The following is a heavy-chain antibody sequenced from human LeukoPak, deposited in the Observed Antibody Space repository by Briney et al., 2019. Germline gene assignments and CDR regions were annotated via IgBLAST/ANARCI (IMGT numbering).Heavy chain of an antibody. J-gene: IGHJ5*02. Sequence: ASVKVSCKVSGYTLTELSMHWVRQAPGKGPEWMGGFDPEDGETIYAQKFQGRVTMTEDTSTDTAYMELSSLRSEDTAVYYCATRRNYDYVWGSYRYSSYWFDPWGQGTLVTVSS. CDR3: ATRRNYDYVWGSYRYSSYWFDP. D-gene: IGHD3-16*02. V-gene: IGHV1-24*01. CDR1: GYTLTELS. CDR2: FDPEDGET.